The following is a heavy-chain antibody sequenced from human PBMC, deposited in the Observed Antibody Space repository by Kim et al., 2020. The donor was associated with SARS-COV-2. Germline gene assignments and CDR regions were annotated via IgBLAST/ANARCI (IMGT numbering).Heavy chain of an antibody. CDR1: GFTFSDYW. CDR3: ARGSGYFGFDY. V-gene: IGHV3-74*01. J-gene: IGHJ4*02. D-gene: IGHD3-22*01. CDR2: VNSDATTI. Sequence: GGSLRLSCAASGFTFSDYWMNWVRQVPEKGLLWVSRVNSDATTIQYADSVKGRFTISRDNAKNTLYLQMNSLRVEDMAVYYCARGSGYFGFDYWGQGILVTVSS.